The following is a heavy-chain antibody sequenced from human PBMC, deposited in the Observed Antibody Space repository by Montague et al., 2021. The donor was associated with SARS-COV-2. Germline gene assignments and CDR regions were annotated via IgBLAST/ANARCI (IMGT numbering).Heavy chain of an antibody. Sequence: SETLSLTCIVSGGSISSRTYYWGWIRPPPGKGLEWIGSIFYDGSTYYNPSLKSRVTISVDTSKNQLSVNLSSVTAADTAVYYCARHGPNDYYHSLYFDLWGRGTLVTVSS. CDR1: GGSISSRTYY. CDR2: IFYDGST. CDR3: ARHGPNDYYHSLYFDL. J-gene: IGHJ2*01. V-gene: IGHV4-39*01. D-gene: IGHD3-10*01.